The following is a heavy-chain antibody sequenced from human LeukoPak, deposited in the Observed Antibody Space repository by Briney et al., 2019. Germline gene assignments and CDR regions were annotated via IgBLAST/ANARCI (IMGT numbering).Heavy chain of an antibody. Sequence: PSETLSLTCAVYGGSFSGYYWSWVRQTPGKGLEWVGEINHSGRTNYNPSLKSRVTISADMSKNQFSLRLTSVTAADTAVYYCARADKAVLIVHHYYYMDVWGKGTTVTVSS. J-gene: IGHJ6*03. CDR2: INHSGRT. V-gene: IGHV4-34*01. CDR1: GGSFSGYY. D-gene: IGHD3-16*02. CDR3: ARADKAVLIVHHYYYMDV.